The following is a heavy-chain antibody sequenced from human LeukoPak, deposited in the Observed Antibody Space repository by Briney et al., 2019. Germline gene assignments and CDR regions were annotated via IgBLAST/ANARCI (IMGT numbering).Heavy chain of an antibody. V-gene: IGHV3-73*01. J-gene: IGHJ4*02. CDR3: TRPYYYDSSGYYYVDY. CDR1: GFTFSGSA. CDR2: IRSKVNSYAT. Sequence: PGGSLRLSCAASGFTFSGSAMHWVRQASGKGLEWVGRIRSKVNSYATAYAASVKGRFTISRDDSKNTAYLQMNSLKTEDTAVYYCTRPYYYDSSGYYYVDYWGQGTLVTVSS. D-gene: IGHD3-22*01.